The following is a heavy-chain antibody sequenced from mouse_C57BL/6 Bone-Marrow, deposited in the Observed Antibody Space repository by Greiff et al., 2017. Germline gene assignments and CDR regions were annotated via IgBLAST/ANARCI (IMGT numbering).Heavy chain of an antibody. V-gene: IGHV1-55*01. D-gene: IGHD2-1*01. Sequence: QVQLQQPGAELVKPGASVKMSCKASGYTFTSYWITWVKQRPGQGLEWIGDIYPGSGSTNYNEKFKSKATLTVDTSSSTAYMQLSSLTSEDSAVYYFARESIYYGNYVGFAYWGQGTLVTVSA. CDR2: IYPGSGST. CDR1: GYTFTSYW. J-gene: IGHJ3*01. CDR3: ARESIYYGNYVGFAY.